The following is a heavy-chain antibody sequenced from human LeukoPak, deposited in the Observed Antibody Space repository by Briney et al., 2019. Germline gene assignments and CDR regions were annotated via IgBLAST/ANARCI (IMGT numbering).Heavy chain of an antibody. V-gene: IGHV4-4*07. CDR1: GGSISNYY. D-gene: IGHD1-26*01. CDR3: TRGGVPGAGNWFDP. Sequence: PSETLSLTCSVSGGSISNYYWNWIRQPAGKGLEWIGRVHARVTTKYNPSLNSRVTMSLDTSRNQFSLKLYSVTAADTAVYYCTRGGVPGAGNWFDPWGQGTLVTVSS. CDR2: VHARVTT. J-gene: IGHJ5*02.